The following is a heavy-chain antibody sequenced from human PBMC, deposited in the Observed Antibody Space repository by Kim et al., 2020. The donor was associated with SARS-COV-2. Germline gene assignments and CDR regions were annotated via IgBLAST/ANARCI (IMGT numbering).Heavy chain of an antibody. CDR1: GFTFSSYA. CDR3: AKDGGWGSGYVEGYGMDV. CDR2: ISGSGGST. D-gene: IGHD5-12*01. Sequence: GGSLRLSCAASGFTFSSYAMSWVRQAPGKGLEWVSAISGSGGSTYYADSVKGRFTISRDNSKNTLYLQMNSLRAEDTAVYYCAKDGGWGSGYVEGYGMDVWGQGTTVTVSS. J-gene: IGHJ6*02. V-gene: IGHV3-23*01.